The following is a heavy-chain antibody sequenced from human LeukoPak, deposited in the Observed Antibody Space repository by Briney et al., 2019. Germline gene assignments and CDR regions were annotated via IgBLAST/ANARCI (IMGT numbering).Heavy chain of an antibody. Sequence: GGSLRLSCAASGCTVSSNYMTWVRQAPGKGLEWVSLIYSGGSTYYADSLKGRFTISRDNSKNTLYLQMNSLRAEDTAVYYCASPDYGGTFPPFDYWGQGTLVTVSS. V-gene: IGHV3-66*01. CDR1: GCTVSSNY. CDR2: IYSGGST. J-gene: IGHJ4*02. D-gene: IGHD4-23*01. CDR3: ASPDYGGTFPPFDY.